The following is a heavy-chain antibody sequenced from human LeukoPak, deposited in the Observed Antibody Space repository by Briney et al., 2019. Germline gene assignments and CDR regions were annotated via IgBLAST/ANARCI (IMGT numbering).Heavy chain of an antibody. Sequence: GGSLRLSCAASGFTFSDSFMNWIRQAPGKGLEWVSYTSFSGNTISYADSVKGRFTFSRDNAKNSLFLQMNSLRAEDTAVYYCARGALTYYYDYWGQGTLVAVSS. D-gene: IGHD4/OR15-4a*01. CDR2: TSFSGNTI. J-gene: IGHJ4*02. CDR1: GFTFSDSF. V-gene: IGHV3-11*01. CDR3: ARGALTYYYDY.